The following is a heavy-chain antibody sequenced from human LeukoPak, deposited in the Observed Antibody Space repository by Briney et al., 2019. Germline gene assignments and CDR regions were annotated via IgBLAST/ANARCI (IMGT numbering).Heavy chain of an antibody. J-gene: IGHJ4*02. CDR1: GGSISSYY. D-gene: IGHD5-18*01. Sequence: SETLSLTCTVSGGSISSYYWSWIRQPPGKGLEWSGYIYYSGSTNYNPSLKSRVTISVDTSKNKFSLKLSSVTPADTAVYYCARLGGYSYGLRRWGQGTLVTVSS. CDR2: IYYSGST. CDR3: ARLGGYSYGLRR. V-gene: IGHV4-59*01.